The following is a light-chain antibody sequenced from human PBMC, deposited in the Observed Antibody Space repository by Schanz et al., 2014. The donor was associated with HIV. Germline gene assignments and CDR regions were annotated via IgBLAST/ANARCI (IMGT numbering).Light chain of an antibody. CDR1: QSVLFSSNNKNY. CDR2: WAS. Sequence: DIVMTQSPDSLAVSLGERATINCKSSQSVLFSSNNKNYLAWYQQKPGQPPKLLMYWASTRESGVPDRFSGSGSGTDFTLSISRLQVEDVAVYYCQQYYSTPITFGQGTRLEIK. CDR3: QQYYSTPIT. V-gene: IGKV4-1*01. J-gene: IGKJ5*01.